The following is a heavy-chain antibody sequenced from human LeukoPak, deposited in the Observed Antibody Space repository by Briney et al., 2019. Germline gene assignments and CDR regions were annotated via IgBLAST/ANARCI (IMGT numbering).Heavy chain of an antibody. J-gene: IGHJ3*02. V-gene: IGHV1-69*13. Sequence: SVKVSCKASGYTFTGYAIHWVRQAPGQGLEWMGGIIPIFGTANYAQKFQGRVTITADESTSTAYMELSSLRSEDTAVYYCARGGAYYYDSSGAPDAFDIWGQGTMVTVSS. CDR2: IIPIFGTA. D-gene: IGHD3-22*01. CDR3: ARGGAYYYDSSGAPDAFDI. CDR1: GYTFTGYA.